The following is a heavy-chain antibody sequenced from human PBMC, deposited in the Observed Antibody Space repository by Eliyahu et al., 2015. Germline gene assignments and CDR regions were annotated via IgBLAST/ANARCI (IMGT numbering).Heavy chain of an antibody. CDR1: GFTFXSXG. J-gene: IGHJ4*02. CDR2: ISYDGSNK. V-gene: IGHV3-30*18. Sequence: VQLVESGGGVVQPGRSLRLSCAASGFTFXSXGXXWVRQAPGKGLEWVAVISYDGSNKYYADSVKGRFTISRDNSKNTLYLQMNSLRAEDTAVYYCAKDYDPHVDTAMVTGPFDYWGQGTLVTVSS. CDR3: AKDYDPHVDTAMVTGPFDY. D-gene: IGHD5-18*01.